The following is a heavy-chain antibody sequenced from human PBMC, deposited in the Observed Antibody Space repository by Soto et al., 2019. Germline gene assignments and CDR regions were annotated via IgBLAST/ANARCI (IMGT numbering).Heavy chain of an antibody. CDR3: ARLGRVRRGRITIFGVAPYYFDY. V-gene: IGHV4-39*01. CDR1: GGSISSSSYY. J-gene: IGHJ4*02. CDR2: IYYSGST. D-gene: IGHD3-3*01. Sequence: SETLSLTCTVSGGSISSSSYYWGWIRQPPGKGLEWIGSIYYSGSTYYIPSLKSRVTISVDTSKNQFSLKLSSVTAADTAVYYCARLGRVRRGRITIFGVAPYYFDYWGQGTLVTVSS.